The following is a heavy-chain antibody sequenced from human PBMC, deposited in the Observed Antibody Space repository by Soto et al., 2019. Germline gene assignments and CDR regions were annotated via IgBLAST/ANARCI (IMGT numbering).Heavy chain of an antibody. V-gene: IGHV4-39*01. Sequence: PSETLSLTCTVSGGSISSSSYYWGWIRQPPGKGLEWIGSIYYSGSTYYNPSLKSRVTISVDTSKNQFSLKLSSVTAADTAVYFCAKQFLPDYRGYDKWSQGTLVTVSS. J-gene: IGHJ4*02. CDR1: GGSISSSSYY. CDR3: AKQFLPDYRGYDK. CDR2: IYYSGST. D-gene: IGHD5-12*01.